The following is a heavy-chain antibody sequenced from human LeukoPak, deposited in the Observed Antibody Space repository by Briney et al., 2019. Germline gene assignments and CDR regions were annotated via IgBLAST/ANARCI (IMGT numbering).Heavy chain of an antibody. D-gene: IGHD3-9*01. CDR1: GFTFSSYS. CDR3: ARVGDILTGYDLDY. J-gene: IGHJ4*02. CDR2: ISSSSSYI. Sequence: GGPLRLSCAASGFTFSSYSMNCVRQAPGKGLEWVSSISSSSSYIYYADSVKGRFTNSRDHAKNSLYLQMNSLRAEDTAVYYCARVGDILTGYDLDYWGQGTLVTVSS. V-gene: IGHV3-21*01.